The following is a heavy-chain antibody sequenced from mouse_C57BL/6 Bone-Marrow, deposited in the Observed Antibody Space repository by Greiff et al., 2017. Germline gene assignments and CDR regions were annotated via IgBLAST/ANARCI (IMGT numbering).Heavy chain of an antibody. Sequence: EVKLVESGGGLVKPGGSLKLSCAASGFTFSDYGMHWVRQAPEKGLEWVAYISSGSSTIYYADTVKGIFTISKDNAKNTLFLQMTSLRSEDTAMYYCARDGNYVYYFDYWGQGTTLTVSS. D-gene: IGHD2-1*01. CDR3: ARDGNYVYYFDY. CDR2: ISSGSSTI. J-gene: IGHJ2*01. V-gene: IGHV5-17*01. CDR1: GFTFSDYG.